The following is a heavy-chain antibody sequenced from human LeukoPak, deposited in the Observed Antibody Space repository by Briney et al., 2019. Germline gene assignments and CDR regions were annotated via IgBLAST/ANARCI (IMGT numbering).Heavy chain of an antibody. Sequence: GGSLRLSCAASGFTFSSYAMSWVRQAPGKGLEWVSAISGSGGSTYYADSVKGRFTISRDNSKNTLYLQINSLRADDTAVYYCAKRTSYYFDYWGQGTLVTVSS. V-gene: IGHV3-23*01. J-gene: IGHJ4*02. CDR3: AKRTSYYFDY. D-gene: IGHD1-14*01. CDR2: ISGSGGST. CDR1: GFTFSSYA.